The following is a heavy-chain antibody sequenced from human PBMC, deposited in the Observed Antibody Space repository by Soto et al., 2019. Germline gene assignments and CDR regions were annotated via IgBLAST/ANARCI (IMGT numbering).Heavy chain of an antibody. J-gene: IGHJ4*02. D-gene: IGHD2-2*01. V-gene: IGHV3-53*01. CDR1: GFTVSSNY. CDR2: IYSGGST. CDR3: AKTSRRDIVVVPAAIYY. Sequence: GGSLRLSCAASGFTVSSNYMSWVRQAPGKGLEWVSVIYSGGSTYYADSVKGRFTISRDNSKNTLYLQMNSLRAEDTAVYYCAKTSRRDIVVVPAAIYYWGQGTLVTVSS.